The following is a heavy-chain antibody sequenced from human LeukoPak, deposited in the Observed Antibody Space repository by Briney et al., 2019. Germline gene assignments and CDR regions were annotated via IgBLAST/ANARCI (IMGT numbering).Heavy chain of an antibody. CDR3: ARDQKSREVVVAAGRLNDAFDI. D-gene: IGHD2-15*01. J-gene: IGHJ3*02. CDR1: GYTFTSYY. V-gene: IGHV1-46*01. Sequence: GASVKVSCKASGYTFTSYYMHWVRQAPGQGLEWMGIINPSGGSTGYAQKFQGRVTMTRDTSTSTVYMELSSLRSEDTAVYYCARDQKSREVVVAAGRLNDAFDIRGQGTMVTVSS. CDR2: INPSGGST.